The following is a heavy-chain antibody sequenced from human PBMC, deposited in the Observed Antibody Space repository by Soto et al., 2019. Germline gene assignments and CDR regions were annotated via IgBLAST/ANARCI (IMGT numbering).Heavy chain of an antibody. Sequence: GASVKVSCKASGYTFTGYYMHWVRQAPGQGLEWMGWINPNSGGTNYAQKFQGRVTMTADESMSTAYMELSSLRSEDTAVYYCARSQGSSTSLEIYYYYYYGMDVWGQGTTVTVSS. J-gene: IGHJ6*02. CDR2: INPNSGGT. V-gene: IGHV1-2*02. D-gene: IGHD2-2*01. CDR1: GYTFTGYY. CDR3: ARSQGSSTSLEIYYYYYYGMDV.